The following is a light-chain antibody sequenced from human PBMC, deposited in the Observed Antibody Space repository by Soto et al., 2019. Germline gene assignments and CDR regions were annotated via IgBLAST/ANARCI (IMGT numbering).Light chain of an antibody. Sequence: EIVSTQSPGTLYMSLGERATPSCRASQRFTYNYLAWSQQKSGQPPRLLIYGASRRGTGVPDRFSGRGCGTDCSLTISRLEPEDFAVYYCHQYGTYPPTFGQGTKVDIK. CDR2: GAS. CDR3: HQYGTYPPT. J-gene: IGKJ1*01. V-gene: IGKV3-20*01. CDR1: QRFTYNY.